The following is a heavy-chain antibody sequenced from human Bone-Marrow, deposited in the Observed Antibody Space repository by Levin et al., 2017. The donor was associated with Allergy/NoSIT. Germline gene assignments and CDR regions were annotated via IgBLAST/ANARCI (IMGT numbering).Heavy chain of an antibody. CDR3: AEGAGWVAGAVALI. Sequence: GGSLRLSCAASGFTFNSYALSWVRQAPGKGLEWVSAISGSGSSTYYADSVKGRFTISRDNSKTTLYLQMNSLRAEDTAVYYCAEGAGWVAGAVALIWGQGTLVTVSS. CDR2: ISGSGSST. CDR1: GFTFNSYA. V-gene: IGHV3-23*01. J-gene: IGHJ4*02. D-gene: IGHD6-19*01.